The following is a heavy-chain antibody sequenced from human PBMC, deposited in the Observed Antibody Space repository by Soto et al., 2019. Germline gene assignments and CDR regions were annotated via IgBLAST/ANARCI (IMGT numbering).Heavy chain of an antibody. D-gene: IGHD3-10*01. CDR2: ISYDGSNK. J-gene: IGHJ1*01. CDR3: AKEDGEHTWSLEYFQH. Sequence: QVQLVESGGGVVQPGRSLRLSCAASGFTFSSYGMHWVRQAPGKGLEWVAVISYDGSNKYYADSVKGRFTISRDNSKNTLYLQMNSLRAEDTAVYYCAKEDGEHTWSLEYFQHWGQGTLVTVSS. CDR1: GFTFSSYG. V-gene: IGHV3-30*18.